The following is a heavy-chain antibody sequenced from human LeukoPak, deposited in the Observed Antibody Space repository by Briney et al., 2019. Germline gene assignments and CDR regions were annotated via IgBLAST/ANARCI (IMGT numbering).Heavy chain of an antibody. J-gene: IGHJ2*01. CDR2: ISSSSSYI. Sequence: PGGSLRLSCAASGFTFSSYSMNWVRQAPGKGLEWVSSISSSSSYIYYADSAKGRFTISRDNAKNSLYLQMNSLRAEDTAVYYCARDLEDWYFDLWGRGTLVTVSS. V-gene: IGHV3-21*01. D-gene: IGHD5-24*01. CDR1: GFTFSSYS. CDR3: ARDLEDWYFDL.